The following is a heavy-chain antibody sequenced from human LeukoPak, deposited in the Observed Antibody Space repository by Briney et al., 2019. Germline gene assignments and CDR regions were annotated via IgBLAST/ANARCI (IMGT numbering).Heavy chain of an antibody. J-gene: IGHJ6*02. CDR2: ISSSSNYI. D-gene: IGHD5-18*01. CDR1: GFTFSSYS. CDR3: ARDRLLDTVMAEGYYYYGMDV. V-gene: IGHV3-21*01. Sequence: GSLRLSCAASGFTFSSYSMNWVRQAPGKGLEWVSSISSSSNYIYYADSVKGRFTISRDNAKNSLYLQMNSLRAEDTAVYYCARDRLLDTVMAEGYYYYGMDVWGQGTTVTVSS.